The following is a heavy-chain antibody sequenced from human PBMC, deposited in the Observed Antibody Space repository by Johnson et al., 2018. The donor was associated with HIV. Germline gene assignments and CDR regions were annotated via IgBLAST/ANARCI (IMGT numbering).Heavy chain of an antibody. J-gene: IGHJ3*01. D-gene: IGHD6-19*01. V-gene: IGHV3-66*01. CDR3: ARVGACHISGPAMVFDA. Sequence: VQLVESGGGLVQPGGSLRLSCAASGFNVSRNYMSWVRQAPGKGLEWVSVIYSGGSTNYADTVKGRFTISRDNSKNTLYIQMNSLRAEDTAVYYCARVGACHISGPAMVFDAWGQGTMVTVSS. CDR1: GFNVSRNY. CDR2: IYSGGST.